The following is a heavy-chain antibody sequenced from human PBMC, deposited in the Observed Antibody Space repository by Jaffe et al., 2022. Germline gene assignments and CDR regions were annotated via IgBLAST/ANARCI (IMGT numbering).Heavy chain of an antibody. CDR3: AREMREGKWLEPSDYYYYYYMDV. D-gene: IGHD6-19*01. V-gene: IGHV3-64*01. Sequence: EVQLVESGGGLVQPGGSLRLSCAASGFTFSSYAMHWVRQAPGKGLEYVSAISSNGGSTYYANSVKGRFTISRDNSKNTLYLQMGSLRAEDMAVYYCAREMREGKWLEPSDYYYYYYMDVWGKGTTVTVSS. CDR1: GFTFSSYA. J-gene: IGHJ6*03. CDR2: ISSNGGST.